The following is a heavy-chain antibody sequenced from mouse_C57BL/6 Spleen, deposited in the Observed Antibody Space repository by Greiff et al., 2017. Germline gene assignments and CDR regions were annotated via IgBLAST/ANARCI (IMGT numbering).Heavy chain of an antibody. Sequence: QVQLQQSGAELVRPGASVTLSCKASGYTFTDYEMHWVKQTPVHGLEWIGAIDPETGGTAYNQKFKGKAILTADKSSSTAYMELRSLTSEDSAVYYCTRSRIYYDYDTWFAYWGQGTLVTVSA. CDR1: GYTFTDYE. J-gene: IGHJ3*01. V-gene: IGHV1-15*01. CDR2: IDPETGGT. D-gene: IGHD2-4*01. CDR3: TRSRIYYDYDTWFAY.